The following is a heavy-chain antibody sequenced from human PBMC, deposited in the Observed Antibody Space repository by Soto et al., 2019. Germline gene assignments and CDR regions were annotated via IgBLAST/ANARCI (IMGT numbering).Heavy chain of an antibody. CDR2: IYYSGST. Sequence: PSETLSLTCTVSGCSISSYYLSWIRQPPGKGLEWIGYIYYSGSTNYNPSLKSRVTISVDTSKNQFSLKLSSVTAADTAVYYCARGSSSWSGFYGNWFDPRGQGTLVTVSS. V-gene: IGHV4-59*12. CDR1: GCSISSYY. CDR3: ARGSSSWSGFYGNWFDP. D-gene: IGHD6-13*01. J-gene: IGHJ5*02.